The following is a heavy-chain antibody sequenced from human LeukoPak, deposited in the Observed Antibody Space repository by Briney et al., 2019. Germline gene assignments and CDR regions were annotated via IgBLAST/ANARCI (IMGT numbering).Heavy chain of an antibody. Sequence: GGSLRLSCAASGFTVSSNYMSWVRQAPGKGLEWVSVIHSDGSTYYADSVKGRFTISRDNSKNTLYLQMNSLRPEDTGLYFCARERDFDSSLLYWGQGTLVTVSS. CDR3: ARERDFDSSLLY. CDR2: IHSDGST. J-gene: IGHJ4*02. CDR1: GFTVSSNY. V-gene: IGHV3-66*02. D-gene: IGHD3-22*01.